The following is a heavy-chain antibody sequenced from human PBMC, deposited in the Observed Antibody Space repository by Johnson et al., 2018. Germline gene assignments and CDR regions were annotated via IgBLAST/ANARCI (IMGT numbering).Heavy chain of an antibody. V-gene: IGHV4-59*01. Sequence: QVQLQESGPGLVKPSETLSLSCTVSGGSISSYYWSWIRQPPGKGLEWIGYIDYSGSTNYNPSLKSRVTISVDTSKNQFSLKLSPVTAADTDVYYCARGYSSLIDYYYYMDVWGQGTMVTVSS. J-gene: IGHJ6*03. CDR3: ARGYSSLIDYYYYMDV. CDR2: IDYSGST. D-gene: IGHD2-21*01. CDR1: GGSISSYY.